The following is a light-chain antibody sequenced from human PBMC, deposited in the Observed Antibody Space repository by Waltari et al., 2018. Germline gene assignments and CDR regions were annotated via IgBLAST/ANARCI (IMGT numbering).Light chain of an antibody. CDR3: YSYAGSGTWV. Sequence: QSALTQPASVSGSPGQSIPISCTGTSSAAGISYFSPRYQPNPGKAPKLLIYEGNKRPSGVSNRFSGSKAGNTASLTISGLQAEDEADYYCYSYAGSGTWVFGGGTKLTVL. V-gene: IGLV2-23*01. CDR1: SSAAGISYF. CDR2: EGN. J-gene: IGLJ3*02.